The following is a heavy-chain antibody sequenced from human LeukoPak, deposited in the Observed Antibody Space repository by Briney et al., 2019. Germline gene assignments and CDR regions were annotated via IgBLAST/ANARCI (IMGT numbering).Heavy chain of an antibody. CDR2: IYTGGTT. D-gene: IGHD1-26*01. J-gene: IGHJ4*02. CDR3: ARDEGAGARVY. Sequence: PGGSLRLSCAASGFTVSTNYVSWVRQAPGKGLEWVSLIYTGGTTYYADSVKGRFTISRDNAKNSLYLQMNSLRAEDTAVYYCARDEGAGARVYWGQGTLVTVPS. CDR1: GFTVSTNY. V-gene: IGHV3-53*01.